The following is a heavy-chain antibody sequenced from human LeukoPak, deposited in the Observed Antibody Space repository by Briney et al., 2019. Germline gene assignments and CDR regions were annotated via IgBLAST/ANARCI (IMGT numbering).Heavy chain of an antibody. V-gene: IGHV1-2*06. CDR1: GYTFTSYY. CDR3: ARDRLGDTYGYGDY. J-gene: IGHJ4*02. Sequence: GASVKVSCKASGYTFTSYYMHWVRQAPGQGPEWMGRINVNDGDTKFAQKFQGRVTMTRDTSIRTTYMELRGLKTDDTAVYYCARDRLGDTYGYGDYWGRGTLVSVSS. CDR2: INVNDGDT. D-gene: IGHD5-18*01.